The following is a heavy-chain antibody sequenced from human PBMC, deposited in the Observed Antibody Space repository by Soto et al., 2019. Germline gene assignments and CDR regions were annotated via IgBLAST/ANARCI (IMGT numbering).Heavy chain of an antibody. J-gene: IGHJ6*02. V-gene: IGHV3-72*01. CDR3: ARGSSRFQDPYYYYAMDV. CDR2: TRDRANGYTT. CDR1: GFTFSDHY. Sequence: EVQLVESGGGLVQPGGSLRLSCAASGFTFSDHYMDWVRKAPGKGLEWVGRTRDRANGYTTEYAASVKGRFTVSRDDSKNSVYLQMNSLQTEDTAVYHCARGSSRFQDPYYYYAMDVWGQGTTVTVSS. D-gene: IGHD6-13*01.